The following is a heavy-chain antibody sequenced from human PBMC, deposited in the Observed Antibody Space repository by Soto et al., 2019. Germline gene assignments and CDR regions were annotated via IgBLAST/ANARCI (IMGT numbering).Heavy chain of an antibody. Sequence: QVQLVQSGAEVKKPGASVKVSCKVSGYTLTELSMHWVRQAPGKGLEWMGGFDPEDGETIYAQKCQGRATTTEXTSTDTAYMELSSLRSEDTAVYYCATDGLTTSISYWGQGTLVTVSS. CDR2: FDPEDGET. V-gene: IGHV1-24*01. D-gene: IGHD3-22*01. CDR1: GYTLTELS. J-gene: IGHJ4*02. CDR3: ATDGLTTSISY.